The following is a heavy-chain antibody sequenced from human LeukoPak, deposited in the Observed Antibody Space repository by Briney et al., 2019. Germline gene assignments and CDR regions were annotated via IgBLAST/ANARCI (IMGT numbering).Heavy chain of an antibody. CDR3: AREGYCYGIDY. Sequence: PSETLSFTCTVSGGSISSYYWSWIRQPPGKGLEWIGYIYYSGSTNYNPSLKSRVTISVDTSKNQFSLKLSSVTAADTAVYYCAREGYCYGIDYWGQGTLVTVSS. CDR1: GGSISSYY. CDR2: IYYSGST. J-gene: IGHJ4*02. D-gene: IGHD5-18*01. V-gene: IGHV4-59*12.